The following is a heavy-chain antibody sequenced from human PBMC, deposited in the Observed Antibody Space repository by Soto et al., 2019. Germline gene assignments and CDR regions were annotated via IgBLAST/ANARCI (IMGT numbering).Heavy chain of an antibody. CDR2: IFYNGGT. J-gene: IGHJ3*01. CDR1: GGYVRSYD. V-gene: IGHV4-59*02. CDR3: ARDRYAYGSGYTVGV. D-gene: IGHD3-10*01. Sequence: PSETLCHSYSVSGGYVRSYDWSWIRQYQGKGLQWIGYIFYNGGTAYNPSLKSRVTMSVDTSKNQFSLKLSSVTAADTAVYYCARDRYAYGSGYTVGVWGQGTMVTVSS.